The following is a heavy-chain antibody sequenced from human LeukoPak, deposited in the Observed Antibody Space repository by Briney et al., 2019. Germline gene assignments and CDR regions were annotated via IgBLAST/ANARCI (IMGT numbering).Heavy chain of an antibody. CDR3: VRGVGSGSRLRAGDY. Sequence: GGSLRLSCAASGFTVSSNYMSWVRQAPGKGLEWVSVIYSGGSTYYADSVKGRFTISRDNSKNTLYPQMNSLRAEDTAVYYCVRGVGSGSRLRAGDYWGQGTLVTVSS. CDR1: GFTVSSNY. D-gene: IGHD1-26*01. V-gene: IGHV3-53*01. J-gene: IGHJ4*02. CDR2: IYSGGST.